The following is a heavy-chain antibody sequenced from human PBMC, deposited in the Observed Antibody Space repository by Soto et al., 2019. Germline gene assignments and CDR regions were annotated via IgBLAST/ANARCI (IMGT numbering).Heavy chain of an antibody. V-gene: IGHV3-23*01. J-gene: IGHJ5*02. CDR1: GFTFSSYA. CDR3: ARSSYSSSWYRWFDP. Sequence: GGSLRLSCAASGFTFSSYAMSWFRQAPGKGLEWVSAISGSGGSTYYADSVKGRFTISRDNSKNTLYLQMNSLRAEDTAVYYCARSSYSSSWYRWFDPWGQGTLVTVSS. D-gene: IGHD6-13*01. CDR2: ISGSGGST.